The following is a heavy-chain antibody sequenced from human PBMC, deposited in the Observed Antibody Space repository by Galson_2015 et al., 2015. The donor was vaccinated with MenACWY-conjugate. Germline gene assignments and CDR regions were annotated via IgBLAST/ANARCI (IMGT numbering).Heavy chain of an antibody. J-gene: IGHJ4*02. CDR1: GFPFSTYG. Sequence: LRLSCAASGFPFSTYGMGWVRRAPGKGLEWVSGISGSGESPYYADSAKGRFTISRDNSNNMVYVQMNSLRDDDTAVYYCAKYSGARSLGEWGRGTLVTVSS. V-gene: IGHV3-23*01. D-gene: IGHD5-12*01. CDR2: ISGSGESP. CDR3: AKYSGARSLGE.